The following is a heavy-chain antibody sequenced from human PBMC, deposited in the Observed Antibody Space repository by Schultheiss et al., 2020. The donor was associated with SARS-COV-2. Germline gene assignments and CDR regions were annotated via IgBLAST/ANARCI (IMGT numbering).Heavy chain of an antibody. CDR3: ARDRRTGGIPVVN. J-gene: IGHJ4*02. CDR2: ISSSGSTI. CDR1: GFTFSSFG. D-gene: IGHD2-8*02. V-gene: IGHV3-48*01. Sequence: GGSLRLSCATSGFTFSSFGMHWVRQAPGKGLEWVSYISSSGSTIYYADSVKGRFTISRDMSKNTLNLQMNSLRTEDTAVYYCARDRRTGGIPVVNWGQGTLVTVSS.